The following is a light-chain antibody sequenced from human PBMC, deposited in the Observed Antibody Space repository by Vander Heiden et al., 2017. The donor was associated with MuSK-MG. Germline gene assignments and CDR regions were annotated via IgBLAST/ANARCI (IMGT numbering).Light chain of an antibody. Sequence: DIQMTQSPSSLSASVGDRVTITCRASQSISSYLHWYQQKPGKAPKLLIFAASSLQSGVPSRFSGSGSGTDFTLTVSSLQPEDFATYYCQQTDSTRFTFGQGTKVDIK. CDR2: AAS. J-gene: IGKJ3*01. V-gene: IGKV1-39*01. CDR3: QQTDSTRFT. CDR1: QSISSY.